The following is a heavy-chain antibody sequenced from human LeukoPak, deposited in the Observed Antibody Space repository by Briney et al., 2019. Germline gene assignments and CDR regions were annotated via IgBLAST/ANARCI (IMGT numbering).Heavy chain of an antibody. D-gene: IGHD3-22*01. J-gene: IGHJ4*02. V-gene: IGHV4-39*02. CDR3: ARDQGYYYDSSGYYYGY. Sequence: PSETLSLTCTVSGGSISSSSYYWGWIRQPPGKGLEWIGSIYYSGSTYYNPSLKSRVTISVDTSKNQFSLKLSSVTAADTAVYYCARDQGYYYDSSGYYYGYWGQGTLVTVSS. CDR2: IYYSGST. CDR1: GGSISSSSYY.